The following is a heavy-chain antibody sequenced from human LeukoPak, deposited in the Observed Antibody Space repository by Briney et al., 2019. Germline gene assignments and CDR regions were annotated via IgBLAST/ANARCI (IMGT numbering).Heavy chain of an antibody. Sequence: GGSLRLSCAVSGFTLSNYSMNWVRQAPGKGLEWVSSISSSSSYIYYADSVKGRFTISRDNAKNSLYLQMNSLRAEDTAVYYCARDYCTNGVCSAFDYWGQGTLVTVSS. CDR3: ARDYCTNGVCSAFDY. CDR1: GFTLSNYS. CDR2: ISSSSSYI. V-gene: IGHV3-21*01. J-gene: IGHJ4*02. D-gene: IGHD2-8*01.